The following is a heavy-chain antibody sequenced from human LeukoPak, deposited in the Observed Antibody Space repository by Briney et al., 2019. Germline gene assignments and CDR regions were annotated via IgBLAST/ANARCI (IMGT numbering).Heavy chain of an antibody. CDR2: ISSSSSYI. V-gene: IGHV3-21*01. D-gene: IGHD1-7*01. J-gene: IGHJ4*02. Sequence: GGSLRLSCAASGFTFSSYSTNWVRQAPGKGLEWVSSISSSSSYIYYADSVKGRFTISRDNAKNMLYLQMNSLRAEDTALYYCLREVDWKYAFDYRGRGTLVTVSS. CDR1: GFTFSSYS. CDR3: LREVDWKYAFDY.